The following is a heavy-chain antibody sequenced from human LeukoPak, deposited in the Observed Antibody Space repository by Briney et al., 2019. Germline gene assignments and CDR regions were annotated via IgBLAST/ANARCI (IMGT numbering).Heavy chain of an antibody. J-gene: IGHJ4*02. V-gene: IGHV3-23*01. D-gene: IGHD1-14*01. CDR2: ISSNGADT. Sequence: TAGSLRLSCAVSRFTFSTYAMTWVRQAPGQGLEYVSTISSNGADTYYADSVKGRFTISRDNSKNTLYLQMTSLRVEDTAVYYCANYRKPQGLDYWGQGTLVTVSS. CDR3: ANYRKPQGLDY. CDR1: RFTFSTYA.